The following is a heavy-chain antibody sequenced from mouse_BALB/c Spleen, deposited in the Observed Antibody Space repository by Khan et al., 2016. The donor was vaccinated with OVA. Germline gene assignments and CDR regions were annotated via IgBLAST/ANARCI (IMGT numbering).Heavy chain of an antibody. Sequence: EVELVESGGGLVQPGGSRKLSCAASGFTFSSFGMHWVRQAPAKGLEWVAYISSGSSTIYYADTVKGRFTISRDTPKNTLFLQMTSLRSEDTAMYYCATYGWWDWGAGTTVTVSS. J-gene: IGHJ1*01. CDR1: GFTFSSFG. CDR3: ATYGWWD. D-gene: IGHD1-1*01. CDR2: ISSGSSTI. V-gene: IGHV5-17*02.